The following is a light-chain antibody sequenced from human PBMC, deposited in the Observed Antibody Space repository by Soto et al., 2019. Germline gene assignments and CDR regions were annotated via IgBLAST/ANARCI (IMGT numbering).Light chain of an antibody. CDR2: GNN. Sequence: QLVLTQPPSVSGAPGQRVIISCTGGSSNIGAGYDVHWYQQLPGTAPKLLIYGNNNRPSGVPDRFSGSRSGTSASLAITGRQAGDEADYYCQSFDNSLTGWVFGGGTQLTVL. J-gene: IGLJ3*02. V-gene: IGLV1-40*01. CDR3: QSFDNSLTGWV. CDR1: SSNIGAGYD.